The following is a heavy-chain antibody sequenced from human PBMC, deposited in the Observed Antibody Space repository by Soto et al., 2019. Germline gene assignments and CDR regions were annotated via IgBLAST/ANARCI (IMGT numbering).Heavy chain of an antibody. V-gene: IGHV3-30-3*01. Sequence: GGSLRLSCAASGFTFSSYAMHWVRQAPGKGLEWVAVISYDGSNKYYADSVKGRFTISRDNSKNTLYLQMNSLRAEDTAVYYCARGPEERSVYYYYYYYYGMDVWGPGTTVNVSS. CDR2: ISYDGSNK. J-gene: IGHJ6*02. CDR1: GFTFSSYA. D-gene: IGHD3-3*01. CDR3: ARGPEERSVYYYYYYYYGMDV.